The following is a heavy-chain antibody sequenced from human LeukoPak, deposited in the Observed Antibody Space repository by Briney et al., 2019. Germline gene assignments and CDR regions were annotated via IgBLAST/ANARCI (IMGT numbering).Heavy chain of an antibody. V-gene: IGHV1-18*01. CDR3: AREAIVVVVAAPYYYYGMDV. CDR2: ISAYNGNT. J-gene: IGHJ6*02. CDR1: RYTFTSCG. D-gene: IGHD2-15*01. Sequence: ASVKVSSKASRYTFTSCGISWVRQAPGQGLEWMGWISAYNGNTNYAQKLQGRVTMTTDTSTSTAYMELRSLRSDDTAVYYCAREAIVVVVAAPYYYYGMDVWGQGTTVTVSS.